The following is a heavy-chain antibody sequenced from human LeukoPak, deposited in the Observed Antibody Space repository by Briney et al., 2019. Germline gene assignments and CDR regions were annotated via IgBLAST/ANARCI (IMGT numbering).Heavy chain of an antibody. CDR3: ARQNREDSSGYYHDY. V-gene: IGHV1-69*05. CDR2: IIPIFGTA. CDR1: GGTFSSYA. D-gene: IGHD3-22*01. J-gene: IGHJ4*02. Sequence: ASVKVSCKASGGTFSSYAISWVRQAPGQGLEWMGGIIPIFGTANYAQKFQGRVTITTDESTSTAYMELSSLRSEDTAVYYCARQNREDSSGYYHDYWGQGTLVTVSS.